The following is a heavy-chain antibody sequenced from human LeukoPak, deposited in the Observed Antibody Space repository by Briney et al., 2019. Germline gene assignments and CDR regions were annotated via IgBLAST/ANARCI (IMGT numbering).Heavy chain of an antibody. Sequence: ASVKVSCTASGGSFTNTAINWVRQAPGRGLEWMGLIVLDSGSTTYAPQFQGRFTIYTDNTDESTTSIYMELNTLTSEDAAFYYCSRDDIWGQGTLVTVSS. J-gene: IGHJ3*02. V-gene: IGHV1-69*05. CDR1: GGSFTNTA. CDR2: IVLDSGST. CDR3: SRDDI.